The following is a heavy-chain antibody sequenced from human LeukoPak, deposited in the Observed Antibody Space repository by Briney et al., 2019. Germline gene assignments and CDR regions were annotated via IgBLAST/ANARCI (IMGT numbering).Heavy chain of an antibody. Sequence: PGGSLRLSCAASGFTFTSYTMNWVRQAPGKGLEWVSSISSSSNYIYYADSVKGRFTISRDNAKNSLYLQMNSLKDEDTSVYYCASSRNWGQGTLVTVSS. CDR3: ASSRN. CDR2: ISSSSNYI. CDR1: GFTFTSYT. V-gene: IGHV3-21*01. J-gene: IGHJ4*02.